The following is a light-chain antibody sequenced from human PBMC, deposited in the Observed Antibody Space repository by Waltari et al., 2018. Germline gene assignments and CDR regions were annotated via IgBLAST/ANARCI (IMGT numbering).Light chain of an antibody. CDR3: AAWDFRVELWV. Sequence: QSVLTQPPPASGTPGQKITTSCSGARSNVGGNPANWYRHPPGSAPKLLIFSDNQRPTGVPDRFSGSKSGTSASLAISGLQSEDEADYYCAAWDFRVELWVFGGGTKLTVL. V-gene: IGLV1-44*01. CDR2: SDN. CDR1: RSNVGGNP. J-gene: IGLJ3*02.